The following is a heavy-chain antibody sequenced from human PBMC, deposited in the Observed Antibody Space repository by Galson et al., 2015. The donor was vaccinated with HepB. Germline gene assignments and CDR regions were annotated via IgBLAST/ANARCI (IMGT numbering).Heavy chain of an antibody. J-gene: IGHJ4*02. CDR1: GFVVSTSH. D-gene: IGHD6-19*01. CDR3: AKDPYLYSALAGTMAGFDY. V-gene: IGHV3-66*02. Sequence: SLRLSCAASGFVVSTSHMSWVRQAPGRGLEWVSIICDDGRTFYSDSVTGRFIISRDISQNTLYLQMNSLRAEDTALYYCAKDPYLYSALAGTMAGFDYWGQGTLVTVSS. CDR2: ICDDGRT.